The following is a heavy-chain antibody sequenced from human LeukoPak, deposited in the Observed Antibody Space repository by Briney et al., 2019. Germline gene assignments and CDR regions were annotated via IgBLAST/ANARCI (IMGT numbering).Heavy chain of an antibody. V-gene: IGHV1-18*01. CDR2: ISAYNGNT. Sequence: ASVKVSSKASGYTFTSYGISWVRQAPGQGLEWMGWISAYNGNTNYAQKLQGRVTITTDTSTSTDYMELRSLSSEGTAVYYGARTVNYDSSGSFYYWGQGTLVTVSS. CDR3: ARTVNYDSSGSFYY. J-gene: IGHJ4*02. CDR1: GYTFTSYG. D-gene: IGHD3-22*01.